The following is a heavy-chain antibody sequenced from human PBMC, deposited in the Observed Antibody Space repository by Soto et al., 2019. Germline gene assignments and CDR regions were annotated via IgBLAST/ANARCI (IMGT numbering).Heavy chain of an antibody. CDR1: GFSLSTSGMR. J-gene: IGHJ3*02. Sequence: LVNPTQTLTLTCTFSGFSLSTSGMRVSWIRQPPGKALEWLARIDWDDDKFYSTSLKTRLTISKDTSKNQVVLTMTNMDPVDTTTYYCAGFFTPSGAFESWGQGTMVTVSS. CDR3: AGFFTPSGAFES. CDR2: IDWDDDK. V-gene: IGHV2-70*04.